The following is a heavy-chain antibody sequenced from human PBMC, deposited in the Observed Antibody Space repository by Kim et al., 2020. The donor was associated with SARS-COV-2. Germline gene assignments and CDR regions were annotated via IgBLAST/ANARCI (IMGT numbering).Heavy chain of an antibody. Sequence: GESLKISCKGSGYSFTSYWISWVRQMPGKGLEWMGRIDPSDSYTNYSPSFQGHVTISADKSISTAYLQWSSLKASDTAMYYCASRSRYYGSGSYPDAFDIWGQGTMVTVSS. CDR3: ASRSRYYGSGSYPDAFDI. CDR2: IDPSDSYT. V-gene: IGHV5-10-1*01. CDR1: GYSFTSYW. J-gene: IGHJ3*02. D-gene: IGHD3-10*01.